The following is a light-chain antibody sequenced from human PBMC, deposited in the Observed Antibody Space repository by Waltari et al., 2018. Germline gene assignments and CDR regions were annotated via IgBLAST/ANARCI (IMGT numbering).Light chain of an antibody. Sequence: QPGLPPPPSVFGAPGQTVTISSTGSSSDIGTGHDIHCYQLLPGPAPKLLIYVNSNRPSGVPVRFSGSKSGTSASLAITGLQAEDEAGYYCQSYDSSRSGAVFGGGTKLTVL. V-gene: IGLV1-40*01. J-gene: IGLJ2*01. CDR2: VNS. CDR1: SSDIGTGHD. CDR3: QSYDSSRSGAV.